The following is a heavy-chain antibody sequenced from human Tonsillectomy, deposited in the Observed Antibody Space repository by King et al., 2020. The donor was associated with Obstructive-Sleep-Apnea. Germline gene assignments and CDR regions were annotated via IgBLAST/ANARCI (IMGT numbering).Heavy chain of an antibody. CDR3: ARMGGGIKWSFDY. D-gene: IGHD3-16*01. J-gene: IGHJ4*02. Sequence: VKLVESESELRKPGASVRVSCKASGYSFTTSAMHWVRQAPGQGLEWMGWIAANTGNPTYAQGFTGRLVFSLDTSASTAYLQITSLEADDTAVYYCARMGGGIKWSFDYWGQGTQVTVSS. CDR2: IAANTGNP. CDR1: GYSFTTSA. V-gene: IGHV7-4-1*02.